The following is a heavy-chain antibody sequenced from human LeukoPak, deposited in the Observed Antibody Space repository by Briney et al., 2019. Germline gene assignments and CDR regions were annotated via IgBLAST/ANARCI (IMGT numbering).Heavy chain of an antibody. D-gene: IGHD1-26*01. CDR2: IYYSGSV. Sequence: NWVRQHPGKGLEWIGYIYYSGSVYYNPSLKSRVTISVDTSKNQFSLKLSSVTAADTAVYYCARGSGYFDYWGQGTLVTVSS. V-gene: IGHV4-31*02. CDR3: ARGSGYFDY. J-gene: IGHJ4*02.